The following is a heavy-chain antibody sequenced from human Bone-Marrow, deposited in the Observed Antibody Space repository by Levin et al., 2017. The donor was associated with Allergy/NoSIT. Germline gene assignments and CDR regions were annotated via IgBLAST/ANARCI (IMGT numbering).Heavy chain of an antibody. J-gene: IGHJ4*02. V-gene: IGHV3-30*04. CDR2: ISSDGSNK. CDR3: ARDSSGYGYLGSYFDS. CDR1: GFTFSYYT. D-gene: IGHD5-12*01. Sequence: GGSLRLSCAASGFTFSYYTMHWVRQAPGKGLEWVALISSDGSNKYQADIVKGRLSISRDNSKSTLYLQMNSLRPEDTGVYYCARDSSGYGYLGSYFDSWGQGTLVTVSS.